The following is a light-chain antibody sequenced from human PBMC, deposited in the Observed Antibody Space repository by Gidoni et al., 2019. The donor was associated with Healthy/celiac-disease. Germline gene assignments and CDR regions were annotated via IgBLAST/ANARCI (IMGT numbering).Light chain of an antibody. CDR2: KDS. Sequence: SYALTQPPSVSVSPGQTARITCSGDALPKQYAYWYQKKPGQAPVLVIYKDSERPSGIPERFSGSSSGTTVTLTISGVQAEDEADYYCQSADSSGTWVFGGGTKLTVL. CDR1: ALPKQY. J-gene: IGLJ3*02. V-gene: IGLV3-25*03. CDR3: QSADSSGTWV.